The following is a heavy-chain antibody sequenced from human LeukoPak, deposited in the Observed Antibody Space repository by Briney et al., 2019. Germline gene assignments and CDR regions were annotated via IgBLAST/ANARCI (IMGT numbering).Heavy chain of an antibody. CDR3: ARGGGDNWNFRAFDI. CDR1: GGSISSGGYS. V-gene: IGHV4-30-2*01. D-gene: IGHD1-7*01. Sequence: TLSLTCAVSGGSISSGGYSWSWIRQPPGKGLEWIGYIYHSGSTYYNPSLKSRVTISVDRSKNQFSLKLSSVTAADTAVYYCARGGGDNWNFRAFDIWGQGTMVTVSS. CDR2: IYHSGST. J-gene: IGHJ3*02.